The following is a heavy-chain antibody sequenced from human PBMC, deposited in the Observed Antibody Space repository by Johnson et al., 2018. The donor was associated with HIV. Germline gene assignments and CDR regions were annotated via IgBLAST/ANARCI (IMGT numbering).Heavy chain of an antibody. CDR2: ISWKSGSI. Sequence: VQLVESGGGVVQPGRSLRLSCAASGFTFDDYAMHWVRQAPGKGLEWVSGISWKSGSIGYVDSVKGRFAISRDNAKNSLYLQMNSRRAEDTAVYYCAIDRNPYNGHYECDALDIWGQGTMVTVAA. D-gene: IGHD1-7*01. J-gene: IGHJ3*02. V-gene: IGHV3-9*01. CDR1: GFTFDDYA. CDR3: AIDRNPYNGHYECDALDI.